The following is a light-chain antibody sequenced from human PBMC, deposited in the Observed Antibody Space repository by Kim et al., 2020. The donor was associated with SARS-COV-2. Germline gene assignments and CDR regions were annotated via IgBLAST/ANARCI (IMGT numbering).Light chain of an antibody. J-gene: IGKJ5*01. CDR1: QSLLYSSNNQNY. CDR2: WAS. Sequence: DIVMTQSPDSLAVSLGERATINCKSSQSLLYSSNNQNYLTWYQQKPGQPPKLLMYWASTREVGVPDRFTGSGSGTDLTLTISSLQAEDVAVYYCQQYYVTPITFGQGTRLEIK. CDR3: QQYYVTPIT. V-gene: IGKV4-1*01.